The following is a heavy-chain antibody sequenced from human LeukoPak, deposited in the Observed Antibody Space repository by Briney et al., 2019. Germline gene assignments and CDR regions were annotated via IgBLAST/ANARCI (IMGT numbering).Heavy chain of an antibody. CDR2: IIPIFDTA. D-gene: IGHD6-19*01. CDR1: GGTFSSYA. V-gene: IGHV1-69*06. Sequence: GSSVKVSCKASGGTFSSYAISWVRQAPGQGLEWMGGIIPIFDTANYAQKFQGRVTITADKSTSTAYMELSSLRSEDTAVYYCARETGYSSGGGSDYWGQGTLVTVSS. CDR3: ARETGYSSGGGSDY. J-gene: IGHJ4*02.